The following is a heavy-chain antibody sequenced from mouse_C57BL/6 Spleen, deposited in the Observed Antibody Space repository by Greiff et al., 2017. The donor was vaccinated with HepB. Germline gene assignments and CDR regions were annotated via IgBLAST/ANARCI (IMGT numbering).Heavy chain of an antibody. CDR2: ISYDGSN. Sequence: EVKLMESGPGLVKPSQSLSLTCSVTGYSITSGYYWNWIRQFPGNKLEWMGYISYDGSNNYNPSLKNRISITRDTSKNQFFLKLNSVTTEDTATYYCAREGNSNSLAYWGQGTLVTVSA. D-gene: IGHD2-5*01. V-gene: IGHV3-6*01. CDR1: GYSITSGYY. CDR3: AREGNSNSLAY. J-gene: IGHJ3*01.